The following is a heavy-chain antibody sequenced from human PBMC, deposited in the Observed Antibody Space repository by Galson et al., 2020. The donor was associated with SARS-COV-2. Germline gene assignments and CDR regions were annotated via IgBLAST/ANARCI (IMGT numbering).Heavy chain of an antibody. Sequence: LSLTCASSGFAFSSYTMNWVRQPPAKGLEWVASLDTSSTYIYHADSLKGRFTISRDNAENSLYLQMNSLIAEDTAVYYCARSPPASTSGTSIYFDYWGQGTQVTVSS. V-gene: IGHV3-21*01. J-gene: IGHJ4*02. CDR3: ARSPPASTSGTSIYFDY. CDR1: GFAFSSYT. D-gene: IGHD3-10*01. CDR2: LDTSSTYI.